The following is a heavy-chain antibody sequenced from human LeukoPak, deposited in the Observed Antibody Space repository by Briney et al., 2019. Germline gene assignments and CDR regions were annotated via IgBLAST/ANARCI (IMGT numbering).Heavy chain of an antibody. CDR2: INHSGST. CDR1: GGSFSGYY. J-gene: IGHJ6*02. Sequence: SETLSLTCAVYGGSFSGYYWSWIRQPPGKGLEWIGEINHSGSTNYNPSLKSRVTISVDTSKNQFSLKLSSVTAADTAVYYCARHDSNYHYYYYGMDVWGQGTTVTVSS. D-gene: IGHD4-11*01. V-gene: IGHV4-34*01. CDR3: ARHDSNYHYYYYGMDV.